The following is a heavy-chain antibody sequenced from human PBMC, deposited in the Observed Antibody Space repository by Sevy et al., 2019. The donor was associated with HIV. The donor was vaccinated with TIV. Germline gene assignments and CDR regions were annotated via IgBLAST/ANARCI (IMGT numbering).Heavy chain of an antibody. D-gene: IGHD3-16*01. Sequence: ASVKVSCKASGGTFNNYAISWVRQAPGQGLEWMGGIISIFGTTNYAQKFQGRVTITADESTKTAYMELSSLRSEDTAMYYCAKTGRVGLGNWLDPRGQGTLVTVSS. CDR1: GGTFNNYA. CDR3: AKTGRVGLGNWLDP. J-gene: IGHJ5*02. V-gene: IGHV1-69*13. CDR2: IISIFGTT.